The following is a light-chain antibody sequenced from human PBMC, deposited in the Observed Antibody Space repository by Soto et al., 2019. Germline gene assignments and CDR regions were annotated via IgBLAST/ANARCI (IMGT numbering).Light chain of an antibody. CDR2: DVS. V-gene: IGLV2-14*01. Sequence: LTQPASVSGSPGQSITISCTGTSSDVGGYNYVSWYQQHPGKAPKLMIYDVSNRPSGVSNRFSGSKSGNTASLTISGLQAEDEADYYCSSYTSSSTWVFGTGTKVTVL. CDR1: SSDVGGYNY. J-gene: IGLJ1*01. CDR3: SSYTSSSTWV.